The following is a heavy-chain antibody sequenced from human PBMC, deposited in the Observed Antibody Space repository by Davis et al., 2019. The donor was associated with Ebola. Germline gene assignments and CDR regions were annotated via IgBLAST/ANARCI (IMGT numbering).Heavy chain of an antibody. CDR2: LGTSADT. Sequence: GESLKISCAASGFTFSSYSMGWVRQAPGKGLEWVSTLGTSADTYYADSVKGRFTISRDNSKNTLYLQMNSLRVEDTAVYYCAKGGSGWPSDYSYGMGVWGKGTTVTVSS. J-gene: IGHJ6*04. CDR3: AKGGSGWPSDYSYGMGV. D-gene: IGHD6-19*01. CDR1: GFTFSSYS. V-gene: IGHV3-23*01.